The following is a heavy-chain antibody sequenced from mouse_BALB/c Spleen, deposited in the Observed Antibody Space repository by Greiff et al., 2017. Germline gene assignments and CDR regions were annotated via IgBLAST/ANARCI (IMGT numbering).Heavy chain of an antibody. V-gene: IGHV1S29*02. D-gene: IGHD2-2*01. CDR3: ARMTLWLPYFDY. CDR1: GYTFTDYN. J-gene: IGHJ2*01. Sequence: EVQLQESGPELVKPGASVKISCKASGYTFTDYNMHWVKQSHGKSLEWIGYIYPYNGGTGYNQKFKSKATLTVDNSSSTAYMELRSLTSEDSAVYYCARMTLWLPYFDYWGQGTTLTVSS. CDR2: IYPYNGGT.